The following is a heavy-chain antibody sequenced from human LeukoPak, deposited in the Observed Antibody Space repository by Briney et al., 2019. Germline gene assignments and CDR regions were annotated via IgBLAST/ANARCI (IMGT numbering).Heavy chain of an antibody. Sequence: SETLSLTCIVSGYSISSGYYWGWIRQPPGKGLEWIGNIHHSGSTYYNPSLKSRVTISVDTSKNQFSLKLSSVTAADTAVYYCARYGSVQQSYGSCFDYWGQGTLVTVSS. D-gene: IGHD6-13*01. CDR1: GYSISSGYY. J-gene: IGHJ4*02. CDR3: ARYGSVQQSYGSCFDY. V-gene: IGHV4-38-2*02. CDR2: IHHSGST.